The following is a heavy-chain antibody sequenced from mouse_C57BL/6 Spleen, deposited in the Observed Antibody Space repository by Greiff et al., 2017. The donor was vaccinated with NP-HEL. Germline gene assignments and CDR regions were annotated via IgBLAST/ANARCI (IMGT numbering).Heavy chain of an antibody. V-gene: IGHV1-80*01. J-gene: IGHJ2*01. CDR3: AKGLLLRGYFDY. CDR2: IYPGDGDT. D-gene: IGHD1-1*01. CDR1: GYAFSSYW. Sequence: QVQLQQSGAELVKPGASVKISCKASGYAFSSYWMNWVKQRPGKGLEWIGQIYPGDGDTNYNGKFKGKATLTADKSSSTAYMQLSSLTSEDSAVYFCAKGLLLRGYFDYWGQGTTLTVSS.